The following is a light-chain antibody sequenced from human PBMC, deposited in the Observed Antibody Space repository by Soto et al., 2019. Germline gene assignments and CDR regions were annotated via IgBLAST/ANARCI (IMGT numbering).Light chain of an antibody. CDR1: SSDVGGYNY. CDR2: DVS. V-gene: IGLV2-14*01. Sequence: QSALTQPASVSGSPGQSITISCTGTSSDVGGYNYVSWYQQHPGKAPKLMIYDVSNRPSGVSNRFSGSKSGNTASLTISGLQVEDEADYHSSSYTRSTTLALGTGTKVTIL. J-gene: IGLJ1*01. CDR3: SSYTRSTTLA.